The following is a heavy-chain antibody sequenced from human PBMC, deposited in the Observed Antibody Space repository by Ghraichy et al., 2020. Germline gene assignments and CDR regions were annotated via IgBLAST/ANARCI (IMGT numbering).Heavy chain of an antibody. D-gene: IGHD2-8*01. J-gene: IGHJ6*02. Sequence: SETLSLTCAVYGGSFSGYYWSWIRQPPGKGLEWIGEINHSGSTNYNPSLKSRVTISVDTSKNQFSLKLSSVTAADTAVYYCARGGALGYCTNGVCRRYYYYGMDVWGQGTTVTVSS. CDR1: GGSFSGYY. V-gene: IGHV4-34*01. CDR3: ARGGALGYCTNGVCRRYYYYGMDV. CDR2: INHSGST.